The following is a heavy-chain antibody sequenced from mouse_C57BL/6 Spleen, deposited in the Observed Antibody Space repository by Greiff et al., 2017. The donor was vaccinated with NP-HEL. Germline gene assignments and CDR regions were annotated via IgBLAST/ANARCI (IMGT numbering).Heavy chain of an antibody. V-gene: IGHV1-22*01. CDR3: ARWLLPDYYAMDY. Sequence: EVQLQQSGPELVKPGASVKMSCKASGYTFTDYNMHWVKQSHGKSLEWIGYLNPNNGGTSYNQKFKGKATLTVNKSSSTAYMELRSLTSEDSAVYYCARWLLPDYYAMDYWGQGTSVTVSS. CDR2: LNPNNGGT. J-gene: IGHJ4*01. CDR1: GYTFTDYN. D-gene: IGHD2-3*01.